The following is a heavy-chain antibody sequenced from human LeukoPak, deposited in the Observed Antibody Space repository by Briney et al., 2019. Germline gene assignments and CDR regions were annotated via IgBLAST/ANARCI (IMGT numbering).Heavy chain of an antibody. J-gene: IGHJ3*02. CDR1: GGSISSGSYY. D-gene: IGHD6-19*01. CDR2: IYTSGST. CDR3: AREGQSSSFDI. Sequence: SQTLSLTCTVSGGSISSGSYYWSWIRQPAGKGLEWIGRIYTSGSTNYNPSLRSRVTISVDTSKNQFSLKLSSVTAADTAVYYCAREGQSSSFDIWGQGTMVTVSS. V-gene: IGHV4-61*02.